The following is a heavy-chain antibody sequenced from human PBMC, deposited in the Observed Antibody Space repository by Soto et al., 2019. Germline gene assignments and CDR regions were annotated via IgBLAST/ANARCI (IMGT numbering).Heavy chain of an antibody. CDR1: GFTVSSNY. CDR3: VRDRVSHTGIAAAGDFTYSYYYGMDV. V-gene: IGHV3-53*01. CDR2: IYSGVST. D-gene: IGHD6-13*01. J-gene: IGHJ6*02. Sequence: QTGGSLRLSCAASGFTVSSNYVSWVRQAAGKGLEWVSVIYSGVSTYYADSVKGRFTISRDNSKNTLYLQMNSLRAEDTAVYYCVRDRVSHTGIAAAGDFTYSYYYGMDVWGQGTTVTVSS.